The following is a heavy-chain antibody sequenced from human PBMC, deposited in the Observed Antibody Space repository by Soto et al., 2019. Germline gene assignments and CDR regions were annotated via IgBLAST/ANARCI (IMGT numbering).Heavy chain of an antibody. CDR3: ARVQRGGKYQLIDSYFYYGMDV. CDR2: IIPIFGTT. D-gene: IGHD2-2*01. Sequence: ASVKVSCKASGGTFNIYGISWVRQAPGQGLEWMGGIIPIFGTTNYAQKFQGRVTITADESTSTAYMELSSLRSEDTAVYYCARVQRGGKYQLIDSYFYYGMDVWGQGTTVTVSS. V-gene: IGHV1-69*13. CDR1: GGTFNIYG. J-gene: IGHJ6*02.